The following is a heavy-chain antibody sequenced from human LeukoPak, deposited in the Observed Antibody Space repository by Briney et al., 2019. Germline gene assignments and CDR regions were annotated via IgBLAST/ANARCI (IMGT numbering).Heavy chain of an antibody. V-gene: IGHV4-39*01. D-gene: IGHD3-22*01. J-gene: IGHJ4*02. CDR2: IYYSGST. CDR3: ARRRHVTMIVVGHSHYFDY. CDR1: GGSISSSSYY. Sequence: NTSETLSLTCTVSGGSISSSSYYWGWIRQPPGKGLEWIGSIYYSGSTYYNPSLKSRVTISVDTSKNQFSLKLSSVTAADTAVYYCARRRHVTMIVVGHSHYFDYWGQGTLVTVSS.